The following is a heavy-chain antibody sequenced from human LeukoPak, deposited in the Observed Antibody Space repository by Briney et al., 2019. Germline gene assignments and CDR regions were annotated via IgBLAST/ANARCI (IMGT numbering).Heavy chain of an antibody. Sequence: PSETLSLTCTVSGYSISTGYYWDWIRQPPGKGLEWIGTFYHGGSTYYNPSLKSRVTISVDTSKNQFSLKLSSVTAADTAVYYCGSSSWFKLIYWGQGTLVTVSS. D-gene: IGHD6-13*01. CDR3: GSSSWFKLIY. CDR1: GYSISTGYY. J-gene: IGHJ4*02. CDR2: FYHGGST. V-gene: IGHV4-38-2*02.